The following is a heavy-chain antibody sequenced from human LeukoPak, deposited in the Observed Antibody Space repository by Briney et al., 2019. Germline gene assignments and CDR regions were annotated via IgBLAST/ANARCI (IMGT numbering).Heavy chain of an antibody. V-gene: IGHV1-2*02. CDR3: ARLGSSDI. CDR2: INPNRGGT. CDR1: ANTFTGYY. J-gene: IGHJ3*02. D-gene: IGHD3-16*01. Sequence: ASVTVSCKASANTFTGYYMHWVRQAPGQGLEWMGWINPNRGGTNYAQKFHGRVTMTRDTPISTAYMQLSRLTSDDTAAYYCARLGSSDIWGQGTMVSVSS.